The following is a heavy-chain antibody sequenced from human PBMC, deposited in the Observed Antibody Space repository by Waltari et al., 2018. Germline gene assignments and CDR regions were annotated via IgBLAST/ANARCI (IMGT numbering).Heavy chain of an antibody. Sequence: VQLVESGGGVVEPGRSLRPSCAAPGFTVTSDGMHWVRQAPGKGLEWVAVIWYDGSNKYYADSVKGRFTISRDNSKNTLYLQMNSLRAEDTAVYYCAKEGDYGDYDPFDYWGQGTLVTVSS. D-gene: IGHD4-17*01. J-gene: IGHJ4*02. CDR3: AKEGDYGDYDPFDY. CDR2: IWYDGSNK. CDR1: GFTVTSDG. V-gene: IGHV3-33*06.